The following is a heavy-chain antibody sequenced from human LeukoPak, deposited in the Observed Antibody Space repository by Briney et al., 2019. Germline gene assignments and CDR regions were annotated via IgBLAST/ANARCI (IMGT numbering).Heavy chain of an antibody. CDR3: ARTRGSIAVAQAFDY. CDR2: ISYDGGNK. Sequence: GRSLRLSCAASGFTFSSYAMHWVRQAPGKGLEWVAVISYDGGNKYYADSVKGRFTISRDNSKNTLYLQMNSLRAEDTAVYYCARTRGSIAVAQAFDYWGQGTLVTVSS. CDR1: GFTFSSYA. D-gene: IGHD6-19*01. J-gene: IGHJ4*02. V-gene: IGHV3-30-3*01.